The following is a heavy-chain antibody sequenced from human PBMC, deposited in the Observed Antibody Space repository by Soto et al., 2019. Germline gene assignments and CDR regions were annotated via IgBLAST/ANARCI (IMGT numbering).Heavy chain of an antibody. Sequence: GGSLRLSCAASGFTFSNAWMNWVRQAPGKGLEWVGRIKSKTDGGTTDYAAPVKGRFTISRDDSKNTLYLQMNSLKTEDTAVYYCTTVSEIWFGESTRHDYYYYGMDVWGQGTTVTVSS. J-gene: IGHJ6*02. CDR1: GFTFSNAW. V-gene: IGHV3-15*07. CDR3: TTVSEIWFGESTRHDYYYYGMDV. D-gene: IGHD3-10*01. CDR2: IKSKTDGGTT.